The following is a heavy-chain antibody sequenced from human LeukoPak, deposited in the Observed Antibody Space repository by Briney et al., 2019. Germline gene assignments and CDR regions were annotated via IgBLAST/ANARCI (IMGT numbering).Heavy chain of an antibody. CDR2: ISSSSSTI. Sequence: GGSLRLSCAASGFTFSSYSMNWVRQAPGKGLEWVSYISSSSSTIYYADSVKGRFTISRDNAKNSLYLQMNSLKTEDTAVYYCTTDLTGIVGALPYWGQGTLVTVSS. D-gene: IGHD1-26*01. CDR3: TTDLTGIVGALPY. CDR1: GFTFSSYS. J-gene: IGHJ4*02. V-gene: IGHV3-48*01.